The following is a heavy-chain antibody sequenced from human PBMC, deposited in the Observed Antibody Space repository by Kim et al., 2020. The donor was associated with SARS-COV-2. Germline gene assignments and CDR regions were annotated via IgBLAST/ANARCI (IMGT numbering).Heavy chain of an antibody. V-gene: IGHV1-69*13. CDR3: AREETVGGGYYYYGMDV. CDR2: IIPIFGTA. D-gene: IGHD3-3*01. J-gene: IGHJ6*02. Sequence: SVKVSCKASGGTFSSYAISWVRQAPGQGLEWMGGIIPIFGTANYAQKFQGRVTITADESTSTAYMELSSLRSEDTAVYYCAREETVGGGYYYYGMDVWGQGTTVTVSS. CDR1: GGTFSSYA.